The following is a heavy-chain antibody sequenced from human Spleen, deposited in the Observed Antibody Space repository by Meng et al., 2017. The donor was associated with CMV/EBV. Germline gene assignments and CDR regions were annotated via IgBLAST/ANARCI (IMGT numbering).Heavy chain of an antibody. V-gene: IGHV4-59*12. Sequence: SGTLSLTCTASGCSISSYYWSWIRQPPGKGLEWIGYIYYSGSTNYNPSLKSRVTISVDTSKNQFSLKLSSVTAADTAVYYCARGPQVSWLRSRLAAFDIWGRGTMVTVSS. CDR3: ARGPQVSWLRSRLAAFDI. D-gene: IGHD5-12*01. CDR2: IYYSGST. J-gene: IGHJ3*02. CDR1: GCSISSYY.